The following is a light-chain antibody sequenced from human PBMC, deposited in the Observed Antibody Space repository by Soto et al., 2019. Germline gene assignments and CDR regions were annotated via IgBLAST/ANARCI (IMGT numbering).Light chain of an antibody. J-gene: IGKJ1*01. V-gene: IGKV3-20*01. CDR3: QQYGTSLTWT. Sequence: EIVLTHSPAILSVSPGERATLSCRASQSVSSNLAWYQQKPGQAPRLLIYGASSRATGMPDRFSGSGSGRDFTLTISRLEPEDFAVYYCQQYGTSLTWTFGQGTKVDIK. CDR2: GAS. CDR1: QSVSSN.